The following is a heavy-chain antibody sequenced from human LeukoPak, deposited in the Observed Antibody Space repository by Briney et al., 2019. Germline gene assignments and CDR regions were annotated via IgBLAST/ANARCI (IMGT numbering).Heavy chain of an antibody. CDR2: IVVGSGNT. CDR1: GFTFTSSA. CDR3: AAVPQLGQDGYNYEYFDY. Sequence: SVRVSCKASGFTFTSSAVQWVRQARGQRLEWIGWIVVGSGNTNYAQKFQERVTITRDMSTSTAYMELSSLRSEDTAVYYCAAVPQLGQDGYNYEYFDYWGQGTLVTVSS. D-gene: IGHD5-24*01. V-gene: IGHV1-58*01. J-gene: IGHJ4*02.